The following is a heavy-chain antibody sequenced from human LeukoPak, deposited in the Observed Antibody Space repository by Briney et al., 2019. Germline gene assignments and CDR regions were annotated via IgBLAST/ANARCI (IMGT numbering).Heavy chain of an antibody. D-gene: IGHD5-12*01. CDR3: ARAVSGGYDFDY. V-gene: IGHV1-18*01. J-gene: IGHJ4*02. CDR1: GYTFTSYG. CDR2: ISAYNGNT. Sequence: ASVKVSCKASGYTFTSYGISWVRQAPGQGLEWMGWISAYNGNTNYAQKLQGRVTITRNTSISTAYMELSSLRSEDTAVYYCARAVSGGYDFDYWGQGTLVTVSS.